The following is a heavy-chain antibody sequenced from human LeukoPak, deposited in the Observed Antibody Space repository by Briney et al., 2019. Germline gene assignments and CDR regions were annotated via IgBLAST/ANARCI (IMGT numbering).Heavy chain of an antibody. D-gene: IGHD3-3*01. CDR1: GGSISSGGYY. CDR3: ARGPYYDFWSGLNWFDP. Sequence: SETLSLTCTVSGGSISSGGYYWSWIRQPPGKGLEWIGYTYHSGSTYYNPSLKSRVTISVDRSKNQFSLKLGSVTAADTAVYYCARGPYYDFWSGLNWFDPWGQGTLVTVSS. J-gene: IGHJ5*02. V-gene: IGHV4-30-2*01. CDR2: TYHSGST.